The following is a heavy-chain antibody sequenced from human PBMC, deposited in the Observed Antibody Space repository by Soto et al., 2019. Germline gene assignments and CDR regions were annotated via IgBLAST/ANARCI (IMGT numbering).Heavy chain of an antibody. D-gene: IGHD1-26*01. CDR3: ASGTEVSPSWDV. J-gene: IGHJ6*02. CDR2: LYYSGST. Sequence: QVQLQESSTGLVKPSQTLSLTCTVSGGSISSGGYYWSWIRQHPGKGLEWIGYLYYSGSTYYNPSLKRRVTISVDTSKNQSSLKLSSVTAADTAVYYCASGTEVSPSWDVWGQGTTVTVSS. CDR1: GGSISSGGYY. V-gene: IGHV4-31*03.